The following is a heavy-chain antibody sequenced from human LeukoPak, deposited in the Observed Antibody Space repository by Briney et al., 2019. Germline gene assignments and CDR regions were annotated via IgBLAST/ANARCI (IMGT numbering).Heavy chain of an antibody. CDR3: ARLLGGDPYYMDV. D-gene: IGHD3-3*01. CDR1: GGSISTYY. V-gene: IGHV4-59*01. J-gene: IGHJ6*03. Sequence: EPSETLSLTCTVSGGSISTYYWSWIRQPPGKGLEWIGSVNYNGNTYYNPSLKSRVTISPDTSKNQFSLKLSSVTAADTAVYYCARLLGGDPYYMDVWGKGTTVTVSS. CDR2: VNYNGNT.